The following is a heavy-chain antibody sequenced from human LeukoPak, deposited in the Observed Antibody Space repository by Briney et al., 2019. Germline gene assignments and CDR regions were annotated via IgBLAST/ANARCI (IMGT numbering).Heavy chain of an antibody. D-gene: IGHD3-10*01. CDR1: GGSFSGYY. V-gene: IGHV4-34*01. CDR2: INHSGST. Sequence: SETLSLTCAVYGGSFSGYYWSWIRQPPGKGLEWIGEINHSGSTNYNPSLKSRVTISVDTSKNQFSLKLSSVTAADTAVYYCARRAMVRGVIRSVFRHYFDYWGQGTLVTVSS. CDR3: ARRAMVRGVIRSVFRHYFDY. J-gene: IGHJ4*02.